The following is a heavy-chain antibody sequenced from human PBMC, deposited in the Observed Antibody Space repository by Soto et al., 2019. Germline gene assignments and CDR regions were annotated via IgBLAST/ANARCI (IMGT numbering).Heavy chain of an antibody. D-gene: IGHD4-17*01. V-gene: IGHV3-21*01. CDR2: ISSSSSYI. J-gene: IGHJ6*02. Sequence: PGGSLRLSCAASGFTFSSYSMNWVRQAPGKGLEWVSSISSSSSYIYYADSVKGRFTISRDNAKNSLYLQMNSLRAEDTAVYYCARDRLTTVVTLIYYYGMDVWGQGTTVTVSS. CDR1: GFTFSSYS. CDR3: ARDRLTTVVTLIYYYGMDV.